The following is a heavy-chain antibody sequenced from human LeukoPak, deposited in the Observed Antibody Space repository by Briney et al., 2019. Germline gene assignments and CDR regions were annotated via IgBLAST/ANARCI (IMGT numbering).Heavy chain of an antibody. J-gene: IGHJ4*02. D-gene: IGHD3-22*01. V-gene: IGHV3-30-3*01. CDR3: ATYYYDSSGYYPHFDY. CDR2: ISYDGSNK. CDR1: GFTFSSYA. Sequence: GGSLRLSCAASGFTFSSYAMHWVRQAPGKGLEWVAVISYDGSNKYYADSVKGRFTISRDNSKNTLYLQMNSLRAEDTAVYYCATYYYDSSGYYPHFDYWGQGTLVTVS.